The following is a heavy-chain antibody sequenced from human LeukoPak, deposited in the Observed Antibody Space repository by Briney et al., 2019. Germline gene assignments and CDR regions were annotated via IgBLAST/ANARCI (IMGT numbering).Heavy chain of an antibody. Sequence: GGSLRLSCAASGFTFSSYPMYWVRQAPGKGLEYVSAITHNGGSTYYANSAKGRFTISRDNSKNTLYLQMGSLRAEDMAVYYCARGRYCSNGVCQYFDYWGQGTLVTVSS. J-gene: IGHJ4*02. CDR3: ARGRYCSNGVCQYFDY. CDR1: GFTFSSYP. V-gene: IGHV3-64*01. D-gene: IGHD2-8*01. CDR2: ITHNGGST.